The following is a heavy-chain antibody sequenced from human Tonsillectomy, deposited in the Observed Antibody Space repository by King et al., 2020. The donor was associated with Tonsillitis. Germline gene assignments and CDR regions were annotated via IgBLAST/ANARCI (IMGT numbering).Heavy chain of an antibody. D-gene: IGHD3-3*01. J-gene: IGHJ3*02. V-gene: IGHV3-30*03. CDR2: ISYDGSNK. CDR1: GFTFSTYG. Sequence: VQLVESGGGVVQPGRSLRLSCAASGFTFSTYGMHWVRQAPGKGLEWVAVISYDGSNKYYADSVKGRFTISRDNSKNPLYLQMDSLRAEDTAVYYCAAEIWSGQYGAFDIWGQGTMVTVSS. CDR3: AAEIWSGQYGAFDI.